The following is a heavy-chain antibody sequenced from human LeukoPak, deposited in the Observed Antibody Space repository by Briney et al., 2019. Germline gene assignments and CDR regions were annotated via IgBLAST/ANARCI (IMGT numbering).Heavy chain of an antibody. J-gene: IGHJ4*02. CDR3: ARRAGAYSHPYDY. D-gene: IGHD4/OR15-4a*01. V-gene: IGHV3-23*01. CDR1: AFTFNTFDNFA. CDR2: ISESGAST. Sequence: PGGSLRLSCSVSAFTFNTFDNFAMNWVRQAPGKGLEWVAAISESGASTYYADSVKGRFTISRDNSKNTLYLQMNSLRADDTAVYYCARRAGAYSHPYDYWGQGTLVTVSS.